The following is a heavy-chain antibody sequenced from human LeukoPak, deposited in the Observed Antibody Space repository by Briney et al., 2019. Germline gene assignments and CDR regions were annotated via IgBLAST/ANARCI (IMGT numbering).Heavy chain of an antibody. V-gene: IGHV3-21*04. CDR1: GFTFSSFD. J-gene: IGHJ4*02. Sequence: GGSLRLSCAASGFTFSSFDMNWVRQAPGKGLEWVSSISSGSIYIYYADSLKGRFTISRDNAKNSLYLQMNSLRAEDTAVYYCAKDGPGIVVVPAAAELDYWGQGTLVTVSS. D-gene: IGHD2-2*01. CDR2: ISSGSIYI. CDR3: AKDGPGIVVVPAAAELDY.